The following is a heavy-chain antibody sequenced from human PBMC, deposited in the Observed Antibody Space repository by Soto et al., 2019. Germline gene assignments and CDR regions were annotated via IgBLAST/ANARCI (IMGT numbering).Heavy chain of an antibody. CDR2: IYYSGST. Sequence: SETLSLTCTVSGGSVSSGSYYWSWIRQPPGKGLGWIGYIYYSGSTNYNPSLKSRVTISVDTSKNQFSLKLSSVTAADTAVYYCARDLMIGLDPWGQGTLVTVYS. V-gene: IGHV4-61*01. J-gene: IGHJ5*02. CDR1: GGSVSSGSYY. CDR3: ARDLMIGLDP. D-gene: IGHD3-22*01.